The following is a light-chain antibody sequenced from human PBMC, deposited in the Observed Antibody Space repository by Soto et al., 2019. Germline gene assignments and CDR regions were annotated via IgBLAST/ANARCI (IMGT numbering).Light chain of an antibody. Sequence: DIQMTQSPSSLSASVGDRVTITCRASQGISGYLSWYQQKPGKAPKLLIYAASTLKSGVPSRFSGSGSGTDFTLTISSLQPEDFATYYCQQAHGTFGQGTRLEIK. CDR2: AAS. CDR3: QQAHGT. J-gene: IGKJ5*01. V-gene: IGKV1-39*01. CDR1: QGISGY.